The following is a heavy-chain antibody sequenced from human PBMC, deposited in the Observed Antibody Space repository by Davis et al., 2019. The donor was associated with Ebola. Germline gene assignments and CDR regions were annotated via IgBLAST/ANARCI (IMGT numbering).Heavy chain of an antibody. CDR2: IYSGGST. D-gene: IGHD6-19*01. J-gene: IGHJ4*02. V-gene: IGHV3-53*01. CDR3: ARGDGSGWYLSPFDY. Sequence: GESLKISCAASGFTVSSNYMSWVRQAPGKGLEWVSVIYSGGSTYYADSVKGRFTISRDNSKNTLYLQMNSLRAEDTAVYYCARGDGSGWYLSPFDYWGQGTLVTVSS. CDR1: GFTVSSNY.